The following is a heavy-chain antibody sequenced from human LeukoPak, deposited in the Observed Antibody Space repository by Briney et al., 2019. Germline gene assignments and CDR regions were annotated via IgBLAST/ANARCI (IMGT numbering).Heavy chain of an antibody. V-gene: IGHV1-8*03. CDR3: ARDRGGLEWELGGIMENWFDP. J-gene: IGHJ5*02. Sequence: ASVKVSCKASGYTFTSYDINWVRQATGQGLEWMGWMNPNSGNTGYAQKFQGRVTITRNTSISTAYMELSSLRSKDTAVYYCARDRGGLEWELGGIMENWFDPWGQGTLVTVSS. CDR2: MNPNSGNT. D-gene: IGHD1-26*01. CDR1: GYTFTSYD.